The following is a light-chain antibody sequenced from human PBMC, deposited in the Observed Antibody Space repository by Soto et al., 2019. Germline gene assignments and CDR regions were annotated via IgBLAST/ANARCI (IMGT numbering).Light chain of an antibody. CDR3: HQNYDLPWT. CDR1: QTISGNY. CDR2: GAS. V-gene: IGKV3D-7*01. Sequence: EIALTRSPASLSLSPGESVTLSCRTSQTISGNYLSWYQRRPGQAPRLLIFGASIRATDIPARFSGSGSGRDFTLAITSLEPEDFAVYYCHQNYDLPWTFGQGTKLEMK. J-gene: IGKJ2*02.